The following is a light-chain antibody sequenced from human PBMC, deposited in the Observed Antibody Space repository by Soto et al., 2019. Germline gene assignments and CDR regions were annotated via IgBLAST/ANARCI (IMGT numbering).Light chain of an antibody. CDR3: GSVTDRSTLV. CDR1: SSDVGGYNF. Sequence: QSALTQPASVSGSPGQSITISCTGTSSDVGGYNFVSWYQQSPGTAPKVVIYEVKNRPSGVSDRFSCSKSGNTASLTSSRHQDEDEADYFCGSVTDRSTLVFGAGTKLTVL. V-gene: IGLV2-14*01. J-gene: IGLJ2*01. CDR2: EVK.